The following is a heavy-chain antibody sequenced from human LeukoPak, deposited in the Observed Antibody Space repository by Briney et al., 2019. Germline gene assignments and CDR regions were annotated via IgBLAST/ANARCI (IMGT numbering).Heavy chain of an antibody. Sequence: SETLSLTCTVSGGSTNSSLYYWGWIRQSPGKGLEWIGNIFSLGRTDYNPSLKSRVSLSIDTSKNQFSLKLSSVTAADTAVYYCARAFFSGYYFGSFDYGAQGARHSVSS. V-gene: IGHV4-39*07. J-gene: IGHJ4*02. D-gene: IGHD5-12*01. CDR3: ARAFFSGYYFGSFDY. CDR1: GGSTNSSLYY. CDR2: IFSLGRT.